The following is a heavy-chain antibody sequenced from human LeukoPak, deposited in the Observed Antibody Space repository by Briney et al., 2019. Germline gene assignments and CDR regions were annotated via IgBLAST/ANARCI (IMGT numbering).Heavy chain of an antibody. Sequence: PGGSLRLSCAASGFTFSSYEMNWVRQAPGKGLEWVSYISSSDTTIYYADSVKGRFTISRDNAKNSLYLQMNSLRAEDTAVYYCARENWFDSWGQGTLVTVSS. J-gene: IGHJ5*01. CDR2: ISSSDTTI. CDR3: ARENWFDS. CDR1: GFTFSSYE. V-gene: IGHV3-48*03.